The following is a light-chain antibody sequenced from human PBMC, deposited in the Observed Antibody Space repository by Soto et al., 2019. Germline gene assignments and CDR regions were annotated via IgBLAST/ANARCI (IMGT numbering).Light chain of an antibody. CDR1: QSVRRN. J-gene: IGKJ4*01. V-gene: IGKV3-15*01. CDR3: QEYNNWHPIT. CDR2: SAS. Sequence: EIVMTQSPATLSESPGERATLSCRASQSVRRNLGWYQQKPGQAPRLLIHSASTRATGIPARFSGSGSGTEFTLTISSLQSEDFAVYYCQEYNNWHPITFGGGTKVEIK.